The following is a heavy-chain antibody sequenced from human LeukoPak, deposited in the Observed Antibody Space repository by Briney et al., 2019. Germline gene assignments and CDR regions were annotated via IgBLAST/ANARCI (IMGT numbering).Heavy chain of an antibody. Sequence: PSETLSLTCAVYGGSFSGYYWSWIRQPPGKGLEWIGEINHSGSTNYNPSLKSRVTISVDTSKNQFSLKLSSVTAADTAVYYCARGTLYGDYGIPKDHGNWFDPWGQGTLVTVSS. V-gene: IGHV4-34*01. J-gene: IGHJ5*02. D-gene: IGHD4-17*01. CDR3: ARGTLYGDYGIPKDHGNWFDP. CDR2: INHSGST. CDR1: GGSFSGYY.